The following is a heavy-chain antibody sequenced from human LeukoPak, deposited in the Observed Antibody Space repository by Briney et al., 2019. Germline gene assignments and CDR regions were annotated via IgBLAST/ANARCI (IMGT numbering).Heavy chain of an antibody. D-gene: IGHD3-10*01. CDR1: GFTFSSYS. J-gene: IGHJ4*02. CDR3: ARDDRYSMVRGVIGFDY. Sequence: GGSLRLSCAASGFTFSSYSMNWVRQAPGKGLEWVSYIRSGSRTIYYADSVKGRFTISRDNAKNSLYLQMNSLRAEDTAVYYCARDDRYSMVRGVIGFDYWGQGTLVTVSS. V-gene: IGHV3-48*04. CDR2: IRSGSRTI.